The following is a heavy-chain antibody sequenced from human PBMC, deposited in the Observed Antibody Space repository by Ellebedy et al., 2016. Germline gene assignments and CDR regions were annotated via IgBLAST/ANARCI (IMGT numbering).Heavy chain of an antibody. CDR2: ISSSSSYI. D-gene: IGHD3-22*01. CDR1: GFTFSSYS. Sequence: GESLKISXAASGFTFSSYSMNWVRQAPGKGLEWVSSISSSSSYIYYADSVKGRFTISRDNAKNSLYLQMNSLRAEDTAVYYCARGLVVFVYWYFDLWGRGTLVTVSS. J-gene: IGHJ2*01. V-gene: IGHV3-21*01. CDR3: ARGLVVFVYWYFDL.